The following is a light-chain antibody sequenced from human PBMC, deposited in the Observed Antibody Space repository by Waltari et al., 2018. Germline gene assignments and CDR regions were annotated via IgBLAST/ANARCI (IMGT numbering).Light chain of an antibody. Sequence: QSVLTQPPSVSATPGQKVTISCFGSSSNIGSNFVSWYQQFPGTAPRLLIYDKHKRPAGMPDRFSGSKSGTSATLDITGLQSGDEADYYCATWDSGLSGVFGGGTKVTVL. CDR1: SSNIGSNF. J-gene: IGLJ3*02. CDR2: DKH. CDR3: ATWDSGLSGV. V-gene: IGLV1-51*01.